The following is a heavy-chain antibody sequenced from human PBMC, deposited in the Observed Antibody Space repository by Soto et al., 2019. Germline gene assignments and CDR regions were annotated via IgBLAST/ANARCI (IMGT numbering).Heavy chain of an antibody. Sequence: PGGSLRLSCSASGFTFSHSAMHWVRQAPGKGLEYVAAIGSNGASTYYPGSVKGRFIISRDNSKNTLFLQMNSLRPEDTAVYYCVRGGGAYAGSSLWFDSWGQGT. CDR1: GFTFSHSA. CDR3: VRGGGAYAGSSLWFDS. CDR2: IGSNGAST. J-gene: IGHJ5*01. V-gene: IGHV3-64D*06. D-gene: IGHD3-16*01.